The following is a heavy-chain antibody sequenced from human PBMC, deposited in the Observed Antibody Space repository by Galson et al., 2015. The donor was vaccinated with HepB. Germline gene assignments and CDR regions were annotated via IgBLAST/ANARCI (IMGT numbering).Heavy chain of an antibody. D-gene: IGHD2-15*01. Sequence: SLRLSCAASGFTFSIYQMHWVRQAPGQGLVWLSHINSDESIRAYADSVKGRFTISRDNAKKTLYLQMNSLNSDDTAVYYCARKRYCSGEGCYQPRYHFMDAWGKGTAVVVTS. CDR3: ARKRYCSGEGCYQPRYHFMDA. V-gene: IGHV3-74*01. J-gene: IGHJ6*03. CDR1: GFTFSIYQ. CDR2: INSDESIR.